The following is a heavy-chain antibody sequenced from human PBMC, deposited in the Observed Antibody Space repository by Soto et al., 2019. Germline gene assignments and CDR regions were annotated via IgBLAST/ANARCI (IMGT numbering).Heavy chain of an antibody. CDR3: ATGYCGTSSCYQDGMEV. Sequence: ASVKISCKASGYTFTRYVIHWVRQAPGQRLEWMGWINTGNDNTKYSQKFQGRVTITRDTSASAAYMELSSLRSEDTAVYYCATGYCGTSSCYQDGMEVWGKGTKVTVSS. CDR1: GYTFTRYV. J-gene: IGHJ6*04. CDR2: INTGNDNT. V-gene: IGHV1-3*04. D-gene: IGHD2-2*01.